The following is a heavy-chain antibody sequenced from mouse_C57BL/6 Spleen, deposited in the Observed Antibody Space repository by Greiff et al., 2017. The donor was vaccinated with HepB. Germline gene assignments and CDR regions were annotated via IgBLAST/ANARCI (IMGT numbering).Heavy chain of an antibody. D-gene: IGHD1-1*01. V-gene: IGHV8-8*01. CDR2: IWWDDDK. J-gene: IGHJ1*03. Sequence: QVQLKESGPGILQPSQTLSLTCSFSGFSLSTFGMGVGWIRQPSGKGLEWLAHIWWDDDKYYNPALKSRLTISKDTSKNQVFLKIANVDTADTATYYCARPHYGSSFDWYFDVWGTGTTVTVSS. CDR1: GFSLSTFGMG. CDR3: ARPHYGSSFDWYFDV.